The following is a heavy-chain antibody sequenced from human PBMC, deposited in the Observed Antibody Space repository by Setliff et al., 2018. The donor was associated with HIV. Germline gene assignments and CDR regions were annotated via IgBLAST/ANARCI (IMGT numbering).Heavy chain of an antibody. CDR1: GFTVSSNY. CDR3: AKELAASGLGYFDS. CDR2: MYDGGST. V-gene: IGHV3-53*01. Sequence: GGSLRLSCTVSGFTVSSNYMTWVRQAPGKGLEWVALMYDGGSTYYADSVKGRFTITRDISKNTLDLQMNSLRVDDTAVYYCAKELAASGLGYFDSWGRGILVTVS. J-gene: IGHJ4*02. D-gene: IGHD3-22*01.